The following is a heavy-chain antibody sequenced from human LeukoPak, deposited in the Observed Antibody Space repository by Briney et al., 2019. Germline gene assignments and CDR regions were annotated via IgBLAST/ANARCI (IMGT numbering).Heavy chain of an antibody. V-gene: IGHV4-39*01. CDR3: ARGSYSSSWYLDY. CDR2: IYYGGSA. J-gene: IGHJ4*02. Sequence: SETLSLTCTVSGGSISSSPYYWGWIRQPPGKGLEWIGRIYYGGSAYYNPSLKSRVSISMDTSKNQFSLQLNSVTPEDTAVYYCARGSYSSSWYLDYWGQGTLVTVSS. D-gene: IGHD6-13*01. CDR1: GGSISSSPYY.